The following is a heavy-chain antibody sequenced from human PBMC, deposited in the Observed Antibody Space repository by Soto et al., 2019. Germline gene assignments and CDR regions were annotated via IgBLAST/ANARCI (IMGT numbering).Heavy chain of an antibody. CDR1: GGSISSGGYY. D-gene: IGHD6-13*01. CDR3: ARSCGVAAAGPLDY. CDR2: IYYSGST. V-gene: IGHV4-31*03. J-gene: IGHJ4*02. Sequence: SETLSLTCTVSGGSISSGGYYWSWIRQHPGKGLEWIGYIYYSGSTYYNPSLKSRVTISVDTSKNQFSLKLSSVTAADTAVYYCARSCGVAAAGPLDYWGQGTLVTVSS.